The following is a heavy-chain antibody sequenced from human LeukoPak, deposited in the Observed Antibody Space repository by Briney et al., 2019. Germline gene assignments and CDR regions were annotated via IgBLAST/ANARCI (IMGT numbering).Heavy chain of an antibody. D-gene: IGHD6-13*01. CDR2: IYTSGST. CDR3: ARDGGSSWYHYYYYYMDV. V-gene: IGHV4-4*07. J-gene: IGHJ6*03. Sequence: SETLSLTCTVSGGSISSYYWSWIRQPAGKGLEWSGRIYTSGSTNYNPSLKSRVTMSVDTSKNQFSLKLSSVTAADTAVYYCARDGGSSWYHYYYYYMDVWGKGTTVTVSS. CDR1: GGSISSYY.